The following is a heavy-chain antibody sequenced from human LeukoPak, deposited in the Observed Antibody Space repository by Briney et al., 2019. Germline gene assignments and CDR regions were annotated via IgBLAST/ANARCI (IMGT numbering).Heavy chain of an antibody. D-gene: IGHD3-3*01. J-gene: IGHJ4*02. CDR2: IKNDGSEK. Sequence: GGSLRLSCAASGFTFSHYNMSWVRQAPGKGLEWVASIKNDGSEKYYVDSVRGRYTISRDNTKNSLYLQMSSLRAEDTAVYYCATDRGWRTSGYYLYYFEYWGQGTLVTFSS. CDR3: ATDRGWRTSGYYLYYFEY. V-gene: IGHV3-7*01. CDR1: GFTFSHYN.